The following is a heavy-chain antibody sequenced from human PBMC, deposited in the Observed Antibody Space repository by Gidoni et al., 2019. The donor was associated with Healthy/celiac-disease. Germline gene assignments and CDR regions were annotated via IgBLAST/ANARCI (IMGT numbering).Heavy chain of an antibody. CDR3: AKDSVWGSYRYSPSEDAFDI. Sequence: EVQLLESGGGLVQPGGSLRLFCAASGFTFRSTAMSWVRQAPGKGLEWVSVISVSGGSTYYAVSLKCRFTISRDNSKNTLYLQMNSLRAEDTAVYYCAKDSVWGSYRYSPSEDAFDIWGQGTMVTVSS. V-gene: IGHV3-23*01. J-gene: IGHJ3*02. CDR1: GFTFRSTA. CDR2: ISVSGGST. D-gene: IGHD3-16*02.